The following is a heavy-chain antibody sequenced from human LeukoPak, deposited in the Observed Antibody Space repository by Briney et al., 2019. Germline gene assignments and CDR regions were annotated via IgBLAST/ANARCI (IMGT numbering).Heavy chain of an antibody. CDR3: ATVRYSYGMVGYYYYMDV. V-gene: IGHV3-7*01. J-gene: IGHJ6*03. Sequence: PGGSLRLSCVASGFTFSSYWMSWVRQAPGKGLEWVANIRQDGSEKYCVDSVKGRFTISRDNAKNSLYLQVNSLRAEDTAVYYCATVRYSYGMVGYYYYMDVWGKGTTVTVSS. CDR1: GFTFSSYW. CDR2: IRQDGSEK. D-gene: IGHD5-18*01.